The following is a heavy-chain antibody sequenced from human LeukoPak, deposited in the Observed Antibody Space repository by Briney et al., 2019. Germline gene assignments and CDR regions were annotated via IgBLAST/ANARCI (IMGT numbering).Heavy chain of an antibody. CDR2: IRKKGYGETT. V-gene: IGHV3-49*03. J-gene: IGHJ4*02. Sequence: PGRSLRLSCTASGFSFGDDAWSWFRQAPGRGLEFVSFIRKKGYGETTDYAASVRGRFTISRDDAKSTAYLQMNSLEIEDTALYYCSRGLHDYGDSNYYFDQWGRETQVTVSS. D-gene: IGHD4-17*01. CDR1: GFSFGDDA. CDR3: SRGLHDYGDSNYYFDQ.